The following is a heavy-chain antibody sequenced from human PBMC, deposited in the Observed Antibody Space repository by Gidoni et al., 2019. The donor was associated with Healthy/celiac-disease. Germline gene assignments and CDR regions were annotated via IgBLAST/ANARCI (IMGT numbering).Heavy chain of an antibody. V-gene: IGHV3-15*01. D-gene: IGHD2-21*02. CDR3: TTDREVTQTDNH. J-gene: IGHJ4*02. Sequence: EVQLVESGGGLVKPGGSLRLSCAASGFTFSNAWMSWVRQAPGKGLEWVGRIKSKTDGGTTDYAAPVKGRFTISRDDSKNTLYLQMNSLKTEDTAVYYCTTDREVTQTDNHWGQGTLVTVSS. CDR1: GFTFSNAW. CDR2: IKSKTDGGTT.